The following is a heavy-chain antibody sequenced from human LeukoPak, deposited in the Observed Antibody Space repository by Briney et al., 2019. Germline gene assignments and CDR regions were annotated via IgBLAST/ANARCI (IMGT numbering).Heavy chain of an antibody. Sequence: SETLSLTCTVSGGSISTDDYYWSWIRQPPGKGLEWIGYIYYSGSTYYNPSLKSRVTISVDTSKNQFSLKLSSVTAADTAVYYCARDDGDYGSDYWGQGTLVTVSS. D-gene: IGHD4-17*01. V-gene: IGHV4-30-4*02. CDR1: GGSISTDDYY. CDR3: ARDDGDYGSDY. J-gene: IGHJ4*02. CDR2: IYYSGST.